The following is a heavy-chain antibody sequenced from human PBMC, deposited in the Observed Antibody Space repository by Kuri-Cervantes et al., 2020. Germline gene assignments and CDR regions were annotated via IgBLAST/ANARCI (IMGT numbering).Heavy chain of an antibody. D-gene: IGHD3-10*01. CDR1: GFTFSSYA. CDR3: ATSGEYGDFDY. Sequence: LSLTCAASGFTFSSYAMHWVRQAPGKGLEWVAVISYDGSNKYYADSVKGRFTIPRDNSKNTLYLQMNSLRAEDTAVYYCATSGEYGDFDYWGQGTLVTVSS. J-gene: IGHJ4*02. CDR2: ISYDGSNK. V-gene: IGHV3-30-3*01.